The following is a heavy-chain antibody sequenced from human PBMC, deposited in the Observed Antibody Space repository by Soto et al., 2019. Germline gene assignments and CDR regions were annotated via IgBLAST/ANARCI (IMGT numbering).Heavy chain of an antibody. D-gene: IGHD3-10*01. J-gene: IGHJ4*02. V-gene: IGHV4-61*01. CDR2: IYYSGST. Sequence: SETLSLTCTVSGGSVSSGSYYWSWIRQPPGKGLEWIGYIYYSGSTNYNPSLKSRVTISVDTSKNQFSLKLSSVTAADTAVYYCARGGGVNYYGSGSYLPPPFDYWGQGTLVTSPQ. CDR1: GGSVSSGSYY. CDR3: ARGGGVNYYGSGSYLPPPFDY.